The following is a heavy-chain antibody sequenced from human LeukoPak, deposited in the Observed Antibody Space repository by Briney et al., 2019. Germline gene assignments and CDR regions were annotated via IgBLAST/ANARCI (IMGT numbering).Heavy chain of an antibody. V-gene: IGHV3-23*01. J-gene: IGHJ6*02. D-gene: IGHD2-15*01. Sequence: PGGSLRLSCAASGFTFSSCEMNWVRQAPGKGLEWVSVISGSGGSTYYADSVKGRFTISRDNSKNTLYLQMNSLRAEDTAVYYCAKVVVPYSYYDMDVWGQGTTVTVSS. CDR3: AKVVVPYSYYDMDV. CDR2: ISGSGGST. CDR1: GFTFSSCE.